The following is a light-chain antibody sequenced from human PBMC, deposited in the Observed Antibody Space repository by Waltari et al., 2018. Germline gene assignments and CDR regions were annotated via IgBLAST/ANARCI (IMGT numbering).Light chain of an antibody. CDR3: QQSKTFPYT. CDR2: TAS. Sequence: DIQVTQSPSSLSASVGDRVTITCRASQNIGNYLNWYQEQPGKAPRLLICTASNLDSWVPSRFSGSGYGTDVTLSISSLQPEDSATYFCQQSKTFPYTFGQGTKLEIK. J-gene: IGKJ2*01. V-gene: IGKV1-39*01. CDR1: QNIGNY.